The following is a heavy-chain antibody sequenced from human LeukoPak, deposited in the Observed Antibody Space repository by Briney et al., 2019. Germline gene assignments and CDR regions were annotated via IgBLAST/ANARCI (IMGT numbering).Heavy chain of an antibody. CDR1: GFNFSSYE. CDR3: AELGITMIGGV. Sequence: PGGSLRLSCAASGFNFSSYEMNWVRQAPGKGLGWVSYISRSGSTIYYADSVKGRFPISRDNAKNSLYLQMHSLRAEDTAVYYCAELGITMIGGVWGKGTTVTISS. CDR2: ISRSGSTI. D-gene: IGHD3-10*02. V-gene: IGHV3-48*03. J-gene: IGHJ6*04.